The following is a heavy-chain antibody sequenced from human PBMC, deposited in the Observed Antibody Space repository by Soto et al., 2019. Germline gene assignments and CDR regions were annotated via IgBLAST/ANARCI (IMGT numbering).Heavy chain of an antibody. CDR1: GYTLTELS. CDR2: FDPEDGET. CDR3: ATDSSMVRGVHFDY. Sequence: SVKVYCKFSGYTLTELSMHCVRQAPGKGLEWMGGFDPEDGETIYAQKFQGRVTMTEDTSTDTAYMELSSLRSEDTAVYYCATDSSMVRGVHFDYWGQGALVTVSS. V-gene: IGHV1-24*01. D-gene: IGHD3-10*01. J-gene: IGHJ4*02.